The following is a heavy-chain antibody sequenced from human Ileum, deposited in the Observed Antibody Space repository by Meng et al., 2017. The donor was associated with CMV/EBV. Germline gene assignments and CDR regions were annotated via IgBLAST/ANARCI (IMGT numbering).Heavy chain of an antibody. CDR1: DGSIRSYY. J-gene: IGHJ5*02. Sequence: QGQLQESAPGLVKPSETLSLTCTVSDGSIRSYYWSWIRQPPGKGLEWIGYIYYSGSTNYNPSLKSRVTISVDTSKNQFSLRLSSVTAADTAMYYCARDLGYCSSTSCRNWFDPWGQGTLVTVSS. D-gene: IGHD2-2*01. V-gene: IGHV4-59*01. CDR2: IYYSGST. CDR3: ARDLGYCSSTSCRNWFDP.